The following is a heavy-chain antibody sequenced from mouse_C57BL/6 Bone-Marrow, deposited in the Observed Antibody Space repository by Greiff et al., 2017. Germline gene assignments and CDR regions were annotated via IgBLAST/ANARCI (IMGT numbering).Heavy chain of an antibody. CDR3: ARSPQQLRLRVGYVDY. CDR1: GYTFTSYW. V-gene: IGHV1-7*01. Sequence: QVKLQQSGAELAKPGASVKLSCKASGYTFTSYWLHWVKQRPGQGLEWIGYINPSSGYTKYNQKFKDKATLTADKSSSKAYMQLRSLTYEDSAVYYCARSPQQLRLRVGYVDYWGQGTTLTVSS. J-gene: IGHJ2*01. D-gene: IGHD3-2*02. CDR2: INPSSGYT.